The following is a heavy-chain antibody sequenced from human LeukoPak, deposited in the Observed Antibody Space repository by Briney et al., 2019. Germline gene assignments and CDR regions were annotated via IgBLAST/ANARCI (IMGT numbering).Heavy chain of an antibody. CDR1: GYTFTNYY. J-gene: IGHJ6*02. D-gene: IGHD3-3*01. CDR3: ARDSEGAIFGVVNYYYGMDV. V-gene: IGHV1-46*01. CDR2: INPSGGST. Sequence: ASVKVSCKASGYTFTNYYMHWVRQAPGQGLEWMGIINPSGGSTSYAQKFQGRVTMTRDTSTSTVYMELSSLRSEDTAVYYCARDSEGAIFGVVNYYYGMDVWGQGTTVTVSS.